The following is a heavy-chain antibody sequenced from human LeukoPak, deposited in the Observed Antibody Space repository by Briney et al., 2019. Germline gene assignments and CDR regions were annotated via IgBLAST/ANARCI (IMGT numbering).Heavy chain of an antibody. CDR3: ARGDYGDYQADWFDP. J-gene: IGHJ5*02. V-gene: IGHV4-59*01. D-gene: IGHD4-17*01. CDR2: IYYSGST. Sequence: SETLSLTCTVSGGSISSYYWSWIRQPPGKGLEWIGYIYYSGSTNYNPSLKSRVTISVDTSKNQFSLKLSSVTAADTAVYYCARGDYGDYQADWFDPWGQGTLVTVSS. CDR1: GGSISSYY.